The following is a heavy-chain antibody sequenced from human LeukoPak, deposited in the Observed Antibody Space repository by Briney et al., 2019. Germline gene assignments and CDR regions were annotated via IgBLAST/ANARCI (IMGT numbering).Heavy chain of an antibody. V-gene: IGHV1-46*01. J-gene: IGHJ4*02. Sequence: ASVKVSCKAPGYTFTSNYIHWVRQAPGQGLEWMGMIYPGDGSTSYAQKFQGRVTVTRDTSTSTVHMELSGLRSEDTAVYYCARDQEGFDYWGQGTLVTVSS. CDR3: ARDQEGFDY. CDR2: IYPGDGST. CDR1: GYTFTSNY.